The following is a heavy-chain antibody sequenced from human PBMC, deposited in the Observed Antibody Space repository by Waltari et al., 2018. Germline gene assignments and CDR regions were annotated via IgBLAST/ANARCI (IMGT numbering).Heavy chain of an antibody. CDR1: GFSFTTYW. CDR3: ARDSIYSGFYSYNYGMDV. D-gene: IGHD5-12*01. V-gene: IGHV3-7*01. J-gene: IGHJ6*01. CDR2: IKNDGSQT. Sequence: EVQLLESGGGWVQVGGSLRLSCAASGFSFTTYWMTWLRQAPGKGLEWVANIKNDGSQTYYGDSMKGRFTISRDNAGNSLYLQMHSLRAEDTAVYYCARDSIYSGFYSYNYGMDVWGQGTTVTVSS.